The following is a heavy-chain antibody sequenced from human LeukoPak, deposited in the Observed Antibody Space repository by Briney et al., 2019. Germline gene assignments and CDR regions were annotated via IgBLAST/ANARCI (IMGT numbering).Heavy chain of an antibody. V-gene: IGHV3-23*01. CDR3: ARDYGSGSYYYYYYYGMDV. J-gene: IGHJ6*02. Sequence: QPGGSLRLSCAASGFTFSSYAMSWVRHAPGKGLEGVSGLSNSGDSRYYADSVQGRFTISRDNSKNTLYLQMNILRAEDTAVYYCARDYGSGSYYYYYYYGMDVWGQGTTVTVSS. D-gene: IGHD3-10*01. CDR1: GFTFSSYA. CDR2: LSNSGDSR.